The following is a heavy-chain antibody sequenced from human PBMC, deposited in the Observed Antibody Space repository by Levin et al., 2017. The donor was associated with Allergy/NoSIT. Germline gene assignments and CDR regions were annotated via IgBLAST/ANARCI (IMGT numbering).Heavy chain of an antibody. J-gene: IGHJ4*02. Sequence: ETLSLTCAASQFTFSSYAMSWVRQAPGKGLEWVSLISGSGGATYYADSVTGRFTISRDNSRNTLYLEMNSLTADDTAVYYCAKVRRLQSYDFYFYYWGQGTLVTVSS. CDR1: QFTFSSYA. CDR2: ISGSGGAT. V-gene: IGHV3-23*01. D-gene: IGHD3-3*01. CDR3: AKVRRLQSYDFYFYY.